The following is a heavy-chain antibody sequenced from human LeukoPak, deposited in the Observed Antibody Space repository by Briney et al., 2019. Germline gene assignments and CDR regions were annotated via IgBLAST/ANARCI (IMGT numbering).Heavy chain of an antibody. CDR3: ARESIIYYDSSGYSDY. D-gene: IGHD3-22*01. CDR2: ISGSGGST. CDR1: GFTFSSYA. J-gene: IGHJ4*02. Sequence: GGSLRLSCAASGFTFSSYAMSWVRQAPGKGLEWVSAISGSGGSTYYADSVKGRFTISRDNAKNSLYLQMNSLRAEDTALYYCARESIIYYDSSGYSDYWGQGTLVTVSS. V-gene: IGHV3-23*01.